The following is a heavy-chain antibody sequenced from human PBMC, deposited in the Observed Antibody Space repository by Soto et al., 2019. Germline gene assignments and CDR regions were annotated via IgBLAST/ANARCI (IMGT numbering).Heavy chain of an antibody. V-gene: IGHV3-33*01. Sequence: GGSLRLSCAASGFTFSSYGMHWVRQAPGKGLEWVAVIWYDGSKKYYADFVKGRFTISRDDSKNTVYLQMNSLRAEDTAVYYCVRGSYDSSGYSFAFDIWGQGTMVTVSS. J-gene: IGHJ3*02. CDR2: IWYDGSKK. CDR1: GFTFSSYG. CDR3: VRGSYDSSGYSFAFDI. D-gene: IGHD3-22*01.